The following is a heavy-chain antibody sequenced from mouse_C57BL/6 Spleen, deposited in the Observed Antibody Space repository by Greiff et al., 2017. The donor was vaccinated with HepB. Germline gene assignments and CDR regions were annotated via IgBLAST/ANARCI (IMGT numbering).Heavy chain of an antibody. CDR3: SRGGLDYYGSSPFAY. V-gene: IGHV1-4*01. CDR1: GYTFTSYT. CDR2: INPSSGYT. Sequence: QVQLQQSGAELARPGASVKMSCKASGYTFTSYTMHWVKQRPGQGLEWIGYINPSSGYTKYNQKFKDKATLTADKSSSTAYMQLSSLTSEDSAVYYCSRGGLDYYGSSPFAYWGQGTLVTVSA. D-gene: IGHD1-1*01. J-gene: IGHJ3*01.